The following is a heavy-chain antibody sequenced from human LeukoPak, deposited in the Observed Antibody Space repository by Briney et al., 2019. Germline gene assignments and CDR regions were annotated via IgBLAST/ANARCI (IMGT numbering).Heavy chain of an antibody. CDR3: ATYGANWGYYLDY. Sequence: GGSLRLSCAASGFTFSIYGMHWVRQAPGKGLEWVAFIRYDGSNKYYADSVKGRFTISRDNSKNTLYLQMNSLRAEDTAVYYCATYGANWGYYLDYWGQGTLVTVSS. CDR2: IRYDGSNK. D-gene: IGHD4-23*01. V-gene: IGHV3-30*02. J-gene: IGHJ4*02. CDR1: GFTFSIYG.